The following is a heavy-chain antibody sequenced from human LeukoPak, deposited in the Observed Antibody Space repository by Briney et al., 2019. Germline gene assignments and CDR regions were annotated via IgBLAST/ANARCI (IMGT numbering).Heavy chain of an antibody. D-gene: IGHD3-22*01. CDR1: GFIFSSHA. V-gene: IGHV3-23*01. Sequence: PGGSLRLSCVASGFIFSSHAMSWVRQAPGKGLEWGSVISGSGGTTYFADSVKGRFTISRDNSKNTLDLQMKSLKVEDTDVYYCAKFRYHSNDNNYLDFNYWGQGTQVTVSS. CDR3: AKFRYHSNDNNYLDFNY. CDR2: ISGSGGTT. J-gene: IGHJ4*02.